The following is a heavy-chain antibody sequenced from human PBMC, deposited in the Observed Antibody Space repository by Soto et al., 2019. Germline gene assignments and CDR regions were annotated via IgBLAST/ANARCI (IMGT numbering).Heavy chain of an antibody. CDR1: GGSILDSTYY. Sequence: QLLLQESGPGLVKPSETLSLTCTVSGGSILDSTYYWAWIRQSPGKGLEWIGTIFYSGGTFYTPSLKSRVTLSVDTSNNQFSLKLSTVTAADTAVYYCARQASGYYYGWFDPWGQGTLVTFSS. CDR2: IFYSGGT. D-gene: IGHD3-22*01. V-gene: IGHV4-39*01. J-gene: IGHJ5*02. CDR3: ARQASGYYYGWFDP.